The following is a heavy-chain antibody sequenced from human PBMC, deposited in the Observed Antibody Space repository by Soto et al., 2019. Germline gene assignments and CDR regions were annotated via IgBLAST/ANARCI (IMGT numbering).Heavy chain of an antibody. D-gene: IGHD3-16*01. Sequence: SVTRSLACTVPGNSNSSYSYNWRWIRQPPGKGLEWIGARLHSGTTSYNPPLTSRVTIXXXXSXNXFXLXXXAVTXADTAVDYCARVLGEPRETWFVGFDYWGQGSQVT. J-gene: IGHJ4*02. CDR1: GNSNSSYSYN. V-gene: IGHV4-39*02. CDR2: RLHSGTT. CDR3: ARVLGEPRETWFVGFDY.